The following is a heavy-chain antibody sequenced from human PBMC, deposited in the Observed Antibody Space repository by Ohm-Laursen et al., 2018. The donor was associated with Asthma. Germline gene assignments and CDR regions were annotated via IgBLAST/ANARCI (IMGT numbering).Heavy chain of an antibody. Sequence: SLRLSCAAPGFTFSNFAMHWVRQAPGKGLEWVSYISSSSNTIYYADSVKGRFTISRDNAKNSLFLQMNSLRAEDTAVYYCARVLSFDIWGQGTMVTVSS. V-gene: IGHV3-48*01. J-gene: IGHJ3*02. CDR1: GFTFSNFA. CDR2: ISSSSNTI. CDR3: ARVLSFDI.